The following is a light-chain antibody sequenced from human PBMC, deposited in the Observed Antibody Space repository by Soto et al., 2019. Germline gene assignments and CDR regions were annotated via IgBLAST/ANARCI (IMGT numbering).Light chain of an antibody. CDR1: QSVSSY. J-gene: IGKJ4*01. V-gene: IGKV3-11*01. CDR3: QQRSNWPPGT. Sequence: DNVLTQSPGTLSLSPGERATLSCRASQSVSSYSLAWYQQKPGQAPRLLIYDASNRATGIPARFSGSGSGTDFTLTISSLEPEDFAVYYCQQRSNWPPGTFGGGTKVDIK. CDR2: DAS.